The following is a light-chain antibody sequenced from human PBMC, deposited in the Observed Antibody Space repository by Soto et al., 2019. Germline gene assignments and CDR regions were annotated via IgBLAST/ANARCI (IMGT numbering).Light chain of an antibody. CDR3: QSYDSSLSGSRV. V-gene: IGLV1-40*01. J-gene: IGLJ1*01. CDR1: SSNIGAGYD. Sequence: QSVLSQPPSVSGAPGQRVTISCTGSSSNIGAGYDAHWFQQVPGTAPKLLIYGSTNRPSGVPGRFSGSKSGTSASLAITGLQAEDEADYYCQSYDSSLSGSRVFGTGTKVTVL. CDR2: GST.